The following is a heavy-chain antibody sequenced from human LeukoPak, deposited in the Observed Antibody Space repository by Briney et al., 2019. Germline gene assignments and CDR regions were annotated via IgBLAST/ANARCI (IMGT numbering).Heavy chain of an antibody. V-gene: IGHV3-30*18. D-gene: IGHD5-18*01. J-gene: IGHJ3*02. Sequence: GGSLRLSCAASGFTFSSYAMQWVRQAPGKGLEWVAVISDDGSKKYYADSVKGRFTISRDNSKNTLYLQLNSLTAEDTAVHYCAKDREYSYGSGAFDIWGQGTMVTVSS. CDR1: GFTFSSYA. CDR2: ISDDGSKK. CDR3: AKDREYSYGSGAFDI.